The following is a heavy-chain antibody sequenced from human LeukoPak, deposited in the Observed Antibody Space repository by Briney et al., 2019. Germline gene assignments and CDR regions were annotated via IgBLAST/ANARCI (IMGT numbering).Heavy chain of an antibody. V-gene: IGHV1-3*01. CDR3: ARDLGYCSGGSCYSYWFDP. CDR1: GYTFTSYA. D-gene: IGHD2-15*01. Sequence: ASVKVSCTASGYTFTSYAMHWVRQAPGQRLEWMGWINAGNGNTKYSQKFQGRVTITRDTSASTAYMELSSLRSEDTAVYYCARDLGYCSGGSCYSYWFDPWGQGTLVTVSS. J-gene: IGHJ5*02. CDR2: INAGNGNT.